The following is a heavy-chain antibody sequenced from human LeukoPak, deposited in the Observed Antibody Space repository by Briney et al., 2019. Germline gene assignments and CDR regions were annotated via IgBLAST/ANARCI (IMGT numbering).Heavy chain of an antibody. V-gene: IGHV4-59*01. CDR3: ARVGYYDSSGYYSGFDY. Sequence: PETLSLTCTVSGGSISSYYWSWIRQPPGKGLERIGYIYYSGSTNYNPSLKSRVTISVDTSKNQFSLKLSSVTAADTAVYYCARVGYYDSSGYYSGFDYWGQGTLVTVSS. CDR2: IYYSGST. D-gene: IGHD3-22*01. CDR1: GGSISSYY. J-gene: IGHJ4*02.